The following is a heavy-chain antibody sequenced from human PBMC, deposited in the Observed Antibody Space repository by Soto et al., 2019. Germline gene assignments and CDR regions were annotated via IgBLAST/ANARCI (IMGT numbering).Heavy chain of an antibody. CDR1: GGSISNYH. J-gene: IGHJ4*02. D-gene: IGHD3-3*01. V-gene: IGHV4-59*01. CDR3: ARVAADAYWSGYDEY. Sequence: QEQLQESGPRLVKPSETLSLTCSVSGGSISNYHWSWIRQPQGKGLEWIGYISYTGSTNYSPYLKSRVNMLLATSKEQFSLKLSSVTAADTAVYYCARVAADAYWSGYDEYWGQGTLVTVSS. CDR2: ISYTGST.